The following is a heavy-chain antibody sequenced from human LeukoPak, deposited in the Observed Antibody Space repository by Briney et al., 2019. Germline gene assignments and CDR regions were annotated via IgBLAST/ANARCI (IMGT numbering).Heavy chain of an antibody. Sequence: QAGGSLRLSCAASGSTFSSFAMSWVRQAPGKGPEWVSAISGSGGSTYYADSVKGRFTISRDNSKNTLYLQMNSLSAEDTAVYYCAKDGGHDILTGYYAFDIWGQGTMVTVAS. V-gene: IGHV3-23*01. CDR2: ISGSGGST. CDR3: AKDGGHDILTGYYAFDI. CDR1: GSTFSSFA. J-gene: IGHJ3*02. D-gene: IGHD3-9*01.